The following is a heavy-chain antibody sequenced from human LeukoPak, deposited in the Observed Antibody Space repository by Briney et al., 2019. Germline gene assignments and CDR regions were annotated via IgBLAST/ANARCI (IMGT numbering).Heavy chain of an antibody. V-gene: IGHV3-53*01. CDR1: GFTVSSNY. J-gene: IGHJ4*02. CDR2: IYSGGST. D-gene: IGHD6-13*01. CDR3: VRDFVSSSWMGY. Sequence: PGGSLRLSCAASGFTVSSNYMSWVRQAPGKGLEWVSVIYSGGSTYYADSVKGRFNISRDNSKNTLYLQTNSLRVEDTAVYYCVRDFVSSSWMGYWGQGTLVTVSS.